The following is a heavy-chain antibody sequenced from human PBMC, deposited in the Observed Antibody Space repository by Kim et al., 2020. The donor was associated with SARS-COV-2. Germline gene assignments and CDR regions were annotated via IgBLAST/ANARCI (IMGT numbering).Heavy chain of an antibody. Sequence: NPSLKSRVTISVDTSKNQFSLKLSSVTAADTAVYYCASGGYSQNGAFDYWGQGTLVTVSS. V-gene: IGHV4-31*02. CDR3: ASGGYSQNGAFDY. D-gene: IGHD5-18*01. J-gene: IGHJ4*02.